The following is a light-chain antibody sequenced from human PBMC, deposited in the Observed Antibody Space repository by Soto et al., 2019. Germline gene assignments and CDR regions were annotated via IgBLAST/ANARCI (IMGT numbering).Light chain of an antibody. J-gene: IGLJ1*01. CDR2: DVS. CDR1: SSDVGGYNY. Sequence: QSVLTQPASVSGSPGQSITISCTGTSSDVGGYNYVSWYQQQPGKAPKFMIYDVSNRPSGVSNRFSGSKSGNTASLTTSGLQAEDEADYYCCSYTTSNTRQIVFGTGTKLTVL. V-gene: IGLV2-14*01. CDR3: CSYTTSNTRQIV.